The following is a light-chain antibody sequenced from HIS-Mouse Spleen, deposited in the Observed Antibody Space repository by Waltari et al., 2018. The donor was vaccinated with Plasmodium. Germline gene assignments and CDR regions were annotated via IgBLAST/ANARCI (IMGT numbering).Light chain of an antibody. V-gene: IGLV2-8*01. J-gene: IGLJ2*01. CDR2: EVS. CDR3: SSYAGSNNLV. Sequence: QSALTQPPSASGSPGQSVTISCTGTSSDVGGYNYVSWYQQHPGKAPKLMIYEVSKRPSGGPDRVSGSKSGNTASRTVSGLQAEDEADYYCSSYAGSNNLVFGGGTKLTVL. CDR1: SSDVGGYNY.